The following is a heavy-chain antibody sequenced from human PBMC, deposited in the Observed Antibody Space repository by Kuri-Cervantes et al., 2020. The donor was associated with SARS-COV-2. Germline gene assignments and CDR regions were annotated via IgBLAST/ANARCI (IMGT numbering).Heavy chain of an antibody. J-gene: IGHJ4*02. CDR3: ARDIVGGFDY. CDR2: ISYDGSNK. D-gene: IGHD1-26*01. CDR1: GFTFSSYA. V-gene: IGHV3-30-3*01. Sequence: LTWAASGFTFSSYAMHWVRQAPGKGLEWVAVISYDGSNKYYADSVKGRFTISRDNSKNTLYLQMNSQRAEDTAVYYCARDIVGGFDYWGQGTLVTVSS.